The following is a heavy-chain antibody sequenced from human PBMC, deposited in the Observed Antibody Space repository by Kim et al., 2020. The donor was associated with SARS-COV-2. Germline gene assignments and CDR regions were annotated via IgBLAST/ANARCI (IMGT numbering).Heavy chain of an antibody. J-gene: IGHJ6*02. Sequence: SETLSLTCAVYGGSLSGYRWTWIRQPPGKGLEWIGEVNHSGSTNCNPSLKSRVTISVETSRNQVSLNLRSVTAADTAVYYCARGWAGVVPSPILGLGPYYEYHAMGVWGLGTTDTVSS. D-gene: IGHD3-3*01. CDR1: GGSLSGYR. CDR2: VNHSGST. V-gene: IGHV4-34*01. CDR3: ARGWAGVVPSPILGLGPYYEYHAMGV.